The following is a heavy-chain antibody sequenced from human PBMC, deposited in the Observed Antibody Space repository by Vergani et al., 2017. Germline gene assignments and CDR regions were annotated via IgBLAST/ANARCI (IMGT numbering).Heavy chain of an antibody. J-gene: IGHJ6*02. Sequence: QVQLVESGGGVVQPGRSLRLSCAASGFTFSSYGMHWVRQAPGKGLEWVAVIWYDGSNKYYADSVKGRFTISRDNSKNTLYLQMNSLRAEDTAVYYCARGDDSRTFYYCYYGMDVWGQGTTVTVSS. CDR3: ARGDDSRTFYYCYYGMDV. CDR2: IWYDGSNK. D-gene: IGHD1-1*01. CDR1: GFTFSSYG. V-gene: IGHV3-33*01.